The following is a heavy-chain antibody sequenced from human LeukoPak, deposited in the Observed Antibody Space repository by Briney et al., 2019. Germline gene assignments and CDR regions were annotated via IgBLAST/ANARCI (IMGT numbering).Heavy chain of an antibody. CDR3: AKDTSGRSLLWFGELWDYHYYGMDV. Sequence: PGGSLRLSCAASGFTFSSYAMSWVRQAPGKGLEWVSAISGSGGSTYYADSVKGRFTISRDNSKNTLYLQMNSLRAEDTAVYYCAKDTSGRSLLWFGELWDYHYYGMDVWGQGTTVTVSS. CDR1: GFTFSSYA. J-gene: IGHJ6*02. V-gene: IGHV3-23*01. D-gene: IGHD3-10*01. CDR2: ISGSGGST.